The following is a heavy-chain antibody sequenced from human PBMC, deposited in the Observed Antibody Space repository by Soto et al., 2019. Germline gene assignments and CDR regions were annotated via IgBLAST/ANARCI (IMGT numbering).Heavy chain of an antibody. CDR1: GFTFTHYR. CDR3: ARAGDWNYAQDF. Sequence: GGSLRLSCAASGFTFTHYRIHWVRQPPGKGLEWVGRINSDGARIEYGDSVKGRFTISRDNAHNMVFLQMNSLTDEDSGVYFCARAGDWNYAQDFWGQGTLVTAPQ. CDR2: INSDGARI. V-gene: IGHV3-74*03. J-gene: IGHJ4*02. D-gene: IGHD3-16*01.